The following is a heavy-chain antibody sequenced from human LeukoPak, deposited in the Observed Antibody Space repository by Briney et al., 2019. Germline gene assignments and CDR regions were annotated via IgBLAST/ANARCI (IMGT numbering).Heavy chain of an antibody. Sequence: TGRSLRLSCAASGFTFRSFGFHWVRQAPGKGLEWVALISSDGDDKYYADSVKGRFTVSRDNSKNTLYLQMNSLRTEDTAMYYCAKPDGSGSYALNWGQGTLVTVSS. D-gene: IGHD3-10*01. CDR2: ISSDGDDK. J-gene: IGHJ4*02. V-gene: IGHV3-30*18. CDR1: GFTFRSFG. CDR3: AKPDGSGSYALN.